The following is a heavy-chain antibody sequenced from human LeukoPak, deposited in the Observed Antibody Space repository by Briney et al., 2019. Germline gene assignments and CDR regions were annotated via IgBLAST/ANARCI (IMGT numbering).Heavy chain of an antibody. Sequence: SETLSLTCTVSGGSISSSSYYWGWLRQPPGKGLEWIGSIYYSGSTYYNPSLKSRVTISVDTSKNQFSLKLNSVTAADTAVYYCARHYSNYADYWGQGTLVTVSS. D-gene: IGHD4-11*01. CDR2: IYYSGST. CDR1: GGSISSSSYY. J-gene: IGHJ4*02. CDR3: ARHYSNYADY. V-gene: IGHV4-39*01.